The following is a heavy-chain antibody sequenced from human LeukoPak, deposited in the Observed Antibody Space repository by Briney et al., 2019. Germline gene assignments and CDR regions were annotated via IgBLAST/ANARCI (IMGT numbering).Heavy chain of an antibody. CDR1: GASVSGSPYY. V-gene: IGHV4-39*07. D-gene: IGHD6-19*01. CDR2: IYSSGST. J-gene: IGHJ3*02. Sequence: SETLSLTCTVSGASVSGSPYYWGWIRQPPGKGLEWIGSIYSSGSTYYNASLQSRVTILIETSKNQISLKLSSVTAADTAVYYRARDPPYSSGSWAFDIWGQGTMVTVSS. CDR3: ARDPPYSSGSWAFDI.